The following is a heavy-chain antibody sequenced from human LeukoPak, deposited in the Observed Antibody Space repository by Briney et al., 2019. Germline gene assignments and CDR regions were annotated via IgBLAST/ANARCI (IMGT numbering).Heavy chain of an antibody. D-gene: IGHD3-10*01. CDR2: ISSSGSTI. V-gene: IGHV3-48*03. Sequence: PGGSLRLSCAASGFTFSSYEMSWVRQAPGKGLEWVSYISSSGSTIYYADSVKGRFTISRDNAKNSLYLQMNSLRAEDTAVYYCASLLWFGESVFDYWGQGTLVTVSS. CDR1: GFTFSSYE. CDR3: ASLLWFGESVFDY. J-gene: IGHJ4*02.